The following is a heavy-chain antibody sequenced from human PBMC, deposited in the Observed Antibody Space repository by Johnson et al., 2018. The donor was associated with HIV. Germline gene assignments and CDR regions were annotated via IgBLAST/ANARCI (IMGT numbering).Heavy chain of an antibody. CDR3: AREPGYGSGSYRGNAFDI. CDR2: ISYDGSNK. CDR1: GFTFSSYA. Sequence: VQLVESGGGVVQPGRSLRLSCAASGFTFSSYAMHWVRQAPGKGLEWVAVISYDGSNKYYADSVKGRFTISRDNSKNTLYLQMNSLRAEYTAVYYCAREPGYGSGSYRGNAFDIWGQGTMVTVSS. J-gene: IGHJ3*02. D-gene: IGHD3-10*01. V-gene: IGHV3-30*04.